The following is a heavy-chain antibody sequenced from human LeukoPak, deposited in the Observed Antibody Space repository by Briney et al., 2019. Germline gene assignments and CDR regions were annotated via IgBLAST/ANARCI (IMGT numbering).Heavy chain of an antibody. CDR2: TYYRSKWYI. V-gene: IGHV6-1*01. CDR1: GDGVSSNNGA. D-gene: IGHD6-19*01. Sequence: SPTLSLTSVISGDGVSSNNGAWNWIGQSPSRGLEWLGRTYYRSKWYIDYAVSVKSRISIKPDTSKNQFSLQLNPVTPEDTAEYYCAREVVRESTDWYASDYWGQGTLVTVSS. CDR3: AREVVRESTDWYASDY. J-gene: IGHJ4*02.